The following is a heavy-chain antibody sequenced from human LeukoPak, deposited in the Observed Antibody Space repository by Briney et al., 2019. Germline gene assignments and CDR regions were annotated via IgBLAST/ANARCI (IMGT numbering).Heavy chain of an antibody. CDR2: IFSDGSNI. V-gene: IGHV3-74*01. CDR3: ARRRTYGGNFYDY. CDR1: GFTFSSYW. Sequence: GGSLRLSCAASGFTFSSYWMHWVRQAPGKGLVWISRIFSDGSNINYADSVKGRFTISRDNAKNTLDLQMNSLRAENTAVYYCARRRTYGGNFYDYWGQGTLVTVSS. D-gene: IGHD4-23*01. J-gene: IGHJ4*02.